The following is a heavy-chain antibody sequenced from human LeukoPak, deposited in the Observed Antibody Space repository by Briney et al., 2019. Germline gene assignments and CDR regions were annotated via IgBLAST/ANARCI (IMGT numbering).Heavy chain of an antibody. Sequence: SETLSLTCTVSGDSISDYYWTWIRQPPGKGLEWIGYIYYSGSAYYNPSLKSRVTISVDTSKSQFSLKLSSVTAADTAVYYCARTYDSSGYSASHVWGQGTMVTVSS. CDR3: ARTYDSSGYSASHV. V-gene: IGHV4-59*01. J-gene: IGHJ3*01. D-gene: IGHD3-22*01. CDR2: IYYSGSA. CDR1: GDSISDYY.